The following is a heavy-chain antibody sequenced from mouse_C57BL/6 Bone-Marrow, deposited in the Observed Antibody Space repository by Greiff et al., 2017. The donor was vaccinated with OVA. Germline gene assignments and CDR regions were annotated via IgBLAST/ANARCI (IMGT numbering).Heavy chain of an antibody. J-gene: IGHJ4*01. CDR3: ARGSTMVTTKAMDY. D-gene: IGHD2-2*01. Sequence: VQLQQPGAELVMPGASVKLSCKASGYTFTSYWMHWVKQRPGQGLEWIGEIDPSDSYTNYNQNFKGKSTLTVDKSSSTAYMPLSSLTSEDSAVYYCARGSTMVTTKAMDYWGQGTSVTGSS. CDR2: IDPSDSYT. V-gene: IGHV1-69*01. CDR1: GYTFTSYW.